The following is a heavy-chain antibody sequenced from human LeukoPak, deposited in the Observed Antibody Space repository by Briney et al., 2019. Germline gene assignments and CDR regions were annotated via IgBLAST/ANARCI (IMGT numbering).Heavy chain of an antibody. CDR1: GGSFSGYY. J-gene: IGHJ6*02. D-gene: IGHD3-16*01. Sequence: SETLSLTCAVYGGSFSGYYWSWLRQPPGKGLEWIGEINHSGSTNYNPSLKSRVTISVDTSKNQFSLKLSAVTAADTAVYYCARNKGGRVYRNRYDYGMDVWGQKPRVTVSS. V-gene: IGHV4-34*01. CDR3: ARNKGGRVYRNRYDYGMDV. CDR2: INHSGST.